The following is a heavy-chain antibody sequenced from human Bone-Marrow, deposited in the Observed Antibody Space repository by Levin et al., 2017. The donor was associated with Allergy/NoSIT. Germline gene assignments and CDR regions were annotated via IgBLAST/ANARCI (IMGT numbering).Heavy chain of an antibody. Sequence: PGESLKISCAASGFTFSNYNMNWVRQAPGKGLEWVSSISSSTAYIYYAASVKGRFTISRDNAQNSIYLQMDSLRGEDTAVYYCAREDSQGFGDFWFYHYGMDVWGQGTTVTVSS. D-gene: IGHD3-10*01. J-gene: IGHJ6*02. CDR3: AREDSQGFGDFWFYHYGMDV. CDR2: ISSSTAYI. CDR1: GFTFSNYN. V-gene: IGHV3-21*01.